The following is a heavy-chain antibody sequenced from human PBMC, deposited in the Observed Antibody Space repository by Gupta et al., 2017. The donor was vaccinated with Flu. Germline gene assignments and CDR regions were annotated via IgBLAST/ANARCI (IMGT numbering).Heavy chain of an antibody. Sequence: QVQLVQPGAEVKKPGASVKVSCKASGYTFPGYYMHWVRQAPGQGLEWMGWINPNSGGTNYAQKFQGRVTMTRETSISTAYMELSRLRSEDTAVYYCLFRTYYYGSGSHYNRDYWCQGTLVTVSS. V-gene: IGHV1-2*02. D-gene: IGHD3-10*01. CDR1: GYTFPGYY. J-gene: IGHJ4*02. CDR3: LFRTYYYGSGSHYNRDY. CDR2: INPNSGGT.